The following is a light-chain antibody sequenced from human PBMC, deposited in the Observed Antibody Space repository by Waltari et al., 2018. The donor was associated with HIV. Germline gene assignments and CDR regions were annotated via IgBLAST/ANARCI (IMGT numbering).Light chain of an antibody. J-gene: IGLJ3*02. CDR2: LNSDGSH. CDR1: SGHSNYA. V-gene: IGLV4-69*02. CDR3: QTWDTGPWV. Sequence: QLILTQSPSPSASLGPAVKLTCILSSGHSNYAIAGHQHQPQKGPRFLMKLNSDGSHSKGDGIPDRFSGSSSGAERYLTISSLQSEDEADYYCQTWDTGPWVFGGGTKLTVL.